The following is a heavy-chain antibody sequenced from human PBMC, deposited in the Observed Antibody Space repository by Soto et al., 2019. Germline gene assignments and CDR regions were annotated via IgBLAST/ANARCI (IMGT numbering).Heavy chain of an antibody. CDR1: GGSFSGYY. CDR2: INDRGSI. CDR3: ARESHDILTGPPWVWYFDL. J-gene: IGHJ2*01. Sequence: QVQLQQWGAGPLRPLETLSLTCGVSGGSFSGYYWAWIRQSPGKGLERIGEINDRGSINYNPSLKSRVSISVDTSKNHHSLNLRSVTAADTAVYYCARESHDILTGPPWVWYFDLWGRGTLVTVSS. V-gene: IGHV4-34*01. D-gene: IGHD3-9*01.